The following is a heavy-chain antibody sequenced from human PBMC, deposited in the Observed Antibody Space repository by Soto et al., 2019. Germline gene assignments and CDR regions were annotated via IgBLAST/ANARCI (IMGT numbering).Heavy chain of an antibody. V-gene: IGHV3-72*01. Sequence: EVQLVESGGGLVQPGGSLRLSCAASGLIFSDYHMDWVRQAPGKGLEWVGRIRRKANSYTTEYAASVKGSFTISRDDSKKSLYLQMNRRKSEDTAVYYCAMLGGWSGGSSGMDVWGQGTTVTVSS. CDR3: AMLGGWSGGSSGMDV. J-gene: IGHJ6*02. CDR2: IRRKANSYTT. CDR1: GLIFSDYH. D-gene: IGHD6-19*01.